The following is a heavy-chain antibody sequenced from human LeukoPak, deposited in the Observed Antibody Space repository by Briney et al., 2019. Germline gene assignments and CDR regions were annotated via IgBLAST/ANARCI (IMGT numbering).Heavy chain of an antibody. J-gene: IGHJ4*02. CDR2: ISPDGSTT. CDR3: TTVLSSNRYNLCDY. V-gene: IGHV3-74*03. D-gene: IGHD6-13*01. Sequence: GGSLRLSCAASAFTFSRYWMHRVRQAPGKGLMWVSRISPDGSTTLYADSVKGRFTISRDNAKNTLYLQMNSLGAEDTAVYYCTTVLSSNRYNLCDYWSLGTLVTVSS. CDR1: AFTFSRYW.